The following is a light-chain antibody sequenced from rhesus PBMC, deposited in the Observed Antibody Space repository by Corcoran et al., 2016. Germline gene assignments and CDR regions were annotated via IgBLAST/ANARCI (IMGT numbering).Light chain of an antibody. V-gene: IGKV1-33*02. CDR3: QHHNTYPWT. CDR2: AAC. CDR1: QDISNW. J-gene: IGKJ1*01. Sequence: DIQMTQSPSSLSASVGDRVSITCQASQDISNWLAWYQQKPGTAPKLLIFAACRLLSGVPSRFSGSGSGTEFTLTISNLQPEDFAPYFCQHHNTYPWTFGQGTKVEIE.